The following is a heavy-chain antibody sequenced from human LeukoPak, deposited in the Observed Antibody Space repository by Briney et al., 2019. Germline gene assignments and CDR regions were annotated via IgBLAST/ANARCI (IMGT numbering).Heavy chain of an antibody. Sequence: ASVKVSCKASGGTFSSYAISWVRQAPGQGLEWMGGIIPIFGTANYAQKLQGRVTMTTDTSTSTAYMELRSLRSDDTAVYYCARDKYCSGGSCYPAWFDPWGQGTLVTVSS. CDR1: GGTFSSYA. CDR2: IIPIFGTA. D-gene: IGHD2-15*01. V-gene: IGHV1-69*05. J-gene: IGHJ5*02. CDR3: ARDKYCSGGSCYPAWFDP.